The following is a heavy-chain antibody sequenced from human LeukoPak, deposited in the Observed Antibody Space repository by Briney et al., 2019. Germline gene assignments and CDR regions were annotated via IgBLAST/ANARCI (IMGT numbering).Heavy chain of an antibody. CDR2: INPNSGGT. D-gene: IGHD3-10*01. Sequence: ASVRVSCKASGYTFAGYYMHWVRQAPGQGLEWMGWINPNSGGTNYAQKFQGRVTMTRDTSISTAYMELSRLRSDDTAVYYCARDGSGSTGYNWFDPWGQGTLVTVSS. CDR3: ARDGSGSTGYNWFDP. J-gene: IGHJ5*02. CDR1: GYTFAGYY. V-gene: IGHV1-2*02.